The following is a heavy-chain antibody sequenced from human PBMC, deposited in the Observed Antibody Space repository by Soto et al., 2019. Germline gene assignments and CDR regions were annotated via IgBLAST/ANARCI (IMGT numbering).Heavy chain of an antibody. CDR3: ARGSHGIAVAGSDY. CDR1: GGSFSGYY. J-gene: IGHJ4*02. Sequence: SETLSLTCAVYGGSFSGYYWSWIRQPPGKGLEWIGEINHSGSTNYNPSLKSRVTISVDTSKNQFSLKLSSVTAADTAVYYCARGSHGIAVAGSDYWGQGTLVTVSS. D-gene: IGHD6-19*01. CDR2: INHSGST. V-gene: IGHV4-34*01.